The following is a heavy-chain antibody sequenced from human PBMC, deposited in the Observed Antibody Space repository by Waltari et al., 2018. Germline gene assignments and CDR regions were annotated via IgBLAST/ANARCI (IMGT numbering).Heavy chain of an antibody. J-gene: IGHJ4*02. Sequence: EVQLVQSGPEVKKPGESLRIPCQASGYAFPTYWINWVRQAPGRGLEWMGRMDPSDSETNYSPSFQGHVIISVDKSFNTAYLHLSGLKASDTAMYYCARGVGSPGDYWGQGTPVTVSS. CDR3: ARGVGSPGDY. CDR1: GYAFPTYW. CDR2: MDPSDSET. V-gene: IGHV5-10-1*03. D-gene: IGHD3-10*01.